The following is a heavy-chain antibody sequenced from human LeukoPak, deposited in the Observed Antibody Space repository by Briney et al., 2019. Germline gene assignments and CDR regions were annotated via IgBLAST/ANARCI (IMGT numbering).Heavy chain of an antibody. J-gene: IGHJ4*02. CDR3: AKDRGPLAVYEPLDY. D-gene: IGHD2-8*02. Sequence: PGGSLRLSCEASGFTSDDYTMHWVRQAPGKGLEWVSLISWDGDSTDYAESVKGRFTVSRDNRENSLYLQLSSLRPEDTALYYCAKDRGPLAVYEPLDYWGQGTLVTVSS. V-gene: IGHV3-43*01. CDR2: ISWDGDST. CDR1: GFTSDDYT.